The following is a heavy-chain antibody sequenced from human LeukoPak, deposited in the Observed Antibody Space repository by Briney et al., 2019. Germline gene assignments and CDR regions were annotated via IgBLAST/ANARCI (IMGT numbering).Heavy chain of an antibody. J-gene: IGHJ4*02. V-gene: IGHV3-74*01. Sequence: GGSLRLSCAASGIIFSNYWMHWVRQAPGKGLVWVSRINRDGSSTSYADSVKGRFTISRDNAKNSLYLQMNSLRVEDTALYYCARRAPSHDFDDWGQGTLVTVSS. CDR2: INRDGSST. CDR1: GIIFSNYW. CDR3: ARRAPSHDFDD.